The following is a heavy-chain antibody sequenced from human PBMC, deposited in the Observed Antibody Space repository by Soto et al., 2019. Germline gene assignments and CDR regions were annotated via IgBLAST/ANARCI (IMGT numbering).Heavy chain of an antibody. CDR2: ISYDGSNK. V-gene: IGHV3-30*18. Sequence: ESGGGVVQPGRSLRLSCAASGFTFSSYGMHWVRQAPGKGLEWVAVISYDGSNKYYADSVKGRFTISRDNSKNTLYLQMNSLRAEDTAVYYCAKGMGQWLVLGGFDPWGQGTLVTVSS. CDR3: AKGMGQWLVLGGFDP. J-gene: IGHJ5*02. D-gene: IGHD6-19*01. CDR1: GFTFSSYG.